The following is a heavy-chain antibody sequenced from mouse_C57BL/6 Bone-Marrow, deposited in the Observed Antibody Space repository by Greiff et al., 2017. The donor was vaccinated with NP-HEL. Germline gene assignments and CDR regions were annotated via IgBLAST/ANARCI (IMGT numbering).Heavy chain of an antibody. J-gene: IGHJ1*03. Sequence: VQLQQPGAELVKPGASVKLSCKASGYTFTSYWMQWVKQRPGQGLEWIGEIDPSDSYTNYNQKFKGKATLTVDTSSSTAYMQLSSLTSEDSAVYYCARGLNYDWYFDVWGTGTTVTVSS. CDR2: IDPSDSYT. D-gene: IGHD2-4*01. V-gene: IGHV1-50*01. CDR3: ARGLNYDWYFDV. CDR1: GYTFTSYW.